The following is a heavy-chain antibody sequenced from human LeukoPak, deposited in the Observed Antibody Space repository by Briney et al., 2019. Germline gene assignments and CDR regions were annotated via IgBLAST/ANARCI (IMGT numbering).Heavy chain of an antibody. CDR3: ARGDVGYYDFWSGYPRAFDY. CDR1: GDSITTDY. J-gene: IGHJ4*02. D-gene: IGHD3-3*01. CDR2: IYYSGST. V-gene: IGHV4-59*01. Sequence: SETLSLTCSVSGDSITTDYWSWIRQPPGKGLEWIGYIYYSGSTNYNPSLKSRVTISVDTSKNQFSLKLSSVTAADTAVYYCARGDVGYYDFWSGYPRAFDYWGQGTLVTVSS.